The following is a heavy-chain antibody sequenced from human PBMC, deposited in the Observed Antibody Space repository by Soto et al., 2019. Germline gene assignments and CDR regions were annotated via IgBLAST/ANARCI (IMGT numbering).Heavy chain of an antibody. Sequence: GGSLRLSWSASGFTFSSYAMTWVPQAPGKGLEWVSAISCGGGGTYYADSVKGRFTISRDKSKNTRYLQMNSLRAEDTAVYSCAKAWIDNERERYFDHWGQGTLVTVSS. J-gene: IGHJ4*02. V-gene: IGHV3-23*01. CDR1: GFTFSSYA. D-gene: IGHD5-12*01. CDR2: ISCGGGGT. CDR3: AKAWIDNERERYFDH.